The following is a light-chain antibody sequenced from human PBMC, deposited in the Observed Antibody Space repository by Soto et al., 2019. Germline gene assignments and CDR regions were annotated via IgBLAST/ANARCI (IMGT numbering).Light chain of an antibody. Sequence: QSVLSQPAAVSGTPGQSNTISCTATSSDIRLYNYVSWYQQHPAKAPTLIILEVSNRPSGVSNRFSGSKSGNRASLTISGLQAEDEADYYCSSFTGSSNLVFGSGTKLTVL. J-gene: IGLJ1*01. CDR2: EVS. CDR1: SSDIRLYNY. CDR3: SSFTGSSNLV. V-gene: IGLV2-14*01.